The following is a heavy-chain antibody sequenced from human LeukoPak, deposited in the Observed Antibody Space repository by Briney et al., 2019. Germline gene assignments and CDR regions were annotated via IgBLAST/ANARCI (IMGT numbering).Heavy chain of an antibody. J-gene: IGHJ4*02. CDR3: ARVLSSSTSCPDY. Sequence: GGSLRLSCAASGFTFSSYAMSWVRQAPGKGLEWVSAISGSGGSTYYADSVKGRFTISRDNAKNSLYLQMNSLRAEDTAVYYCARVLSSSTSCPDYWGQGTLVTVSS. V-gene: IGHV3-23*01. CDR2: ISGSGGST. D-gene: IGHD2-2*01. CDR1: GFTFSSYA.